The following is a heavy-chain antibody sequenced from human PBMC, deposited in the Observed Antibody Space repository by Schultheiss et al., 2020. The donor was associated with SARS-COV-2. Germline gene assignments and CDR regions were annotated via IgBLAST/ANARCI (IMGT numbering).Heavy chain of an antibody. CDR1: GFTFSSYA. CDR2: ISYDGSNK. J-gene: IGHJ6*02. D-gene: IGHD2-2*02. CDR3: VKSPYCSSTSCYTSDYYYYGMDV. Sequence: GGSLRLSCAASGFTFSSYAMHWVRQAPGKGLEWVAVISYDGSNKYYADSVKGRFTISRDNSKNTLYLQMSSLRAEDTAVYYCVKSPYCSSTSCYTSDYYYYGMDVWGQGTTVTVSS. V-gene: IGHV3-30*15.